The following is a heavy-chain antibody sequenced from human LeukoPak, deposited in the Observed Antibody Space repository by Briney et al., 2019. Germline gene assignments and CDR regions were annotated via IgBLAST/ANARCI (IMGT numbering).Heavy chain of an antibody. V-gene: IGHV1-18*01. CDR2: ISGYSGHT. D-gene: IGHD2-2*01. CDR3: ARSSSSGLDY. Sequence: ASVKVSCKASGYTFTIYNMSWVRQAPGQGLEWMGWISGYSGHTNYAQNLQGRVTMTTDTSTSTAYMELRSLRSDDTAVYYCARSSSSGLDYWGQGTLVTVSS. CDR1: GYTFTIYN. J-gene: IGHJ4*02.